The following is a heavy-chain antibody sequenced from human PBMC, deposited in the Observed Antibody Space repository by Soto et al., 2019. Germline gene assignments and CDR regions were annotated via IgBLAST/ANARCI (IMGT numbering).Heavy chain of an antibody. V-gene: IGHV5-51*01. J-gene: IGHJ4*02. Sequence: GESLKISCKGSGYSFTSYWIGWVRQMLGKGLEWMGIIYPGDSDTTYSPSIQGQVTISADKSSTTVYLQWNTLKASDTAMYYCAKTDGYEVEYWGQGTQVTVSS. CDR3: AKTDGYEVEY. D-gene: IGHD5-18*01. CDR1: GYSFTSYW. CDR2: IYPGDSDT.